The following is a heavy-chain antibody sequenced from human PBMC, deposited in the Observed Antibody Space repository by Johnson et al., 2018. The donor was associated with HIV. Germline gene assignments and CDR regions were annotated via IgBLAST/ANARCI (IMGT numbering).Heavy chain of an antibody. Sequence: VQLVESGGGLVKPGGSLRLSCAASGFTFSNAWMSWVRQAPGKGLEWVGRIKSKTDGGTTDYAAPVKGRFTISRDDSKNTLYLQMNSLKTEDTAVYYCMTMATTHEGYAFDIWGQGTMVTVSS. CDR3: MTMATTHEGYAFDI. D-gene: IGHD5-24*01. CDR2: IKSKTDGGTT. J-gene: IGHJ3*02. V-gene: IGHV3-15*01. CDR1: GFTFSNAW.